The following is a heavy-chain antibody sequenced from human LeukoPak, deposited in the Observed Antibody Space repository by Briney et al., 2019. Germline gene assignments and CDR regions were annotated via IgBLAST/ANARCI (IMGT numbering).Heavy chain of an antibody. Sequence: ASVKVSCKASGYTFTGYYVHWVRQAPGQGFEWMGWINPNSGGTNYTQKFQDRVTMTRDTSISTAYMEVSRLQSDDSAVYYCARWALYSGYSSYWGQGTLVTVSS. V-gene: IGHV1-2*02. CDR3: ARWALYSGYSSY. J-gene: IGHJ4*02. D-gene: IGHD5-12*01. CDR1: GYTFTGYY. CDR2: INPNSGGT.